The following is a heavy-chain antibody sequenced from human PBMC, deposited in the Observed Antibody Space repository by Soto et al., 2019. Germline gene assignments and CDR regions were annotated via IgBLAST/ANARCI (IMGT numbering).Heavy chain of an antibody. J-gene: IGHJ6*03. CDR1: GYTFTSYD. CDR2: MNPYSGDT. V-gene: IGHV1-8*01. Sequence: QVQLVQSGAEVKKPGASVKVSCKASGYTFTSYDINWVRQATGQGLEWMGWMNPYSGDTGYAQKFQGRDNMTRNTSISTAYMELSSLRSEDTAVYYCARSRGDYDFWSGYLTRYDYYIDVWGKGTTVTVSS. D-gene: IGHD3-3*01. CDR3: ARSRGDYDFWSGYLTRYDYYIDV.